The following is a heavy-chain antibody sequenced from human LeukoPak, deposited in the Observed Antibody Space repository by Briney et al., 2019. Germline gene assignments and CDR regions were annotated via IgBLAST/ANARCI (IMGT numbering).Heavy chain of an antibody. CDR3: ARDFSSKNWFDT. CDR2: INHSGST. J-gene: IGHJ5*02. CDR1: GRSFSGYD. V-gene: IGHV4-34*01. Sequence: SETLSLTCAVYGRSFSGYDWSWIRQPPGKGRKGSGEINHSGSTNYNPSLKSGVTISVDTSKNQFSLKLSSVTAADTAIYYCARDFSSKNWFDTWGQGTLVTVSS. D-gene: IGHD2/OR15-2a*01.